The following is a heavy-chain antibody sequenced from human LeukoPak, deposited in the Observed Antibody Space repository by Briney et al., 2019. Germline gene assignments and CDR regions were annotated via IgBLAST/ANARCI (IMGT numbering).Heavy chain of an antibody. CDR3: AREFNTIGNFDF. V-gene: IGHV3-21*01. D-gene: IGHD3-10*01. CDR1: GFTFSHFS. Sequence: GGSLRLSCATSGFTFSHFSFKWVRQAPGKGLEWGASIYVTGDYIYYADSVKGRATISRDNAKNSVYLQMNSLRADDTAIYYCAREFNTIGNFDFWGQGILVTVSS. CDR2: IYVTGDYI. J-gene: IGHJ4*02.